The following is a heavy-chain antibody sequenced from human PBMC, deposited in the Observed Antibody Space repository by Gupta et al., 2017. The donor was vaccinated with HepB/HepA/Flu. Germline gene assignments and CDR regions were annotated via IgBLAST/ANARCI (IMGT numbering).Heavy chain of an antibody. CDR1: GFSPTSPTMR. Sequence: QVTLKESGPALVKTTQTLTLTCTFSGFSPTSPTMRVNWIRPPPGRALGWLARIDWEKDKIYSTSLKTRLSISEDTTKNQVVLTTTNMEPADTAINYCARSGDGYYSDYWGQGNLVTVSS. V-gene: IGHV2-70*04. CDR3: ARSGDGYYSDY. J-gene: IGHJ4*02. CDR2: IDWEKDK.